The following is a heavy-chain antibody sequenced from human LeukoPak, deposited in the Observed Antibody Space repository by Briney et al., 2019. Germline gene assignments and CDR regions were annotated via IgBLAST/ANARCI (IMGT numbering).Heavy chain of an antibody. D-gene: IGHD2-15*01. CDR1: GFTFSSYE. CDR3: ARGGNIVVVVAAALGAFDI. V-gene: IGHV3-48*03. J-gene: IGHJ3*02. CDR2: ISSSGSTI. Sequence: GGPLRLSCAASGFTFSSYEMNWVRQAPGKGLEWVSYISSSGSTIYYADSVKGRFTISRDNAKNSLYLQMNSLRAEDTAVYYCARGGNIVVVVAAALGAFDIWGQGTMVTVSS.